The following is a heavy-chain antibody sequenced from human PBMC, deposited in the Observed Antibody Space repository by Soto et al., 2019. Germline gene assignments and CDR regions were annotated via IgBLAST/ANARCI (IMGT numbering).Heavy chain of an antibody. CDR2: IDGSGGTT. Sequence: EFQVLQSGGGLVQPGGSLTLSCAASGFPFSSTDMTWVRQAPGKGLEWVSTIDGSGGTTYYADSVKGRFTISRDNSINTVFLQMNSLRADDTALYFCAKNSGWFNTWGQGALVTVCS. D-gene: IGHD3-10*01. CDR3: AKNSGWFNT. CDR1: GFPFSSTD. J-gene: IGHJ5*02. V-gene: IGHV3-23*01.